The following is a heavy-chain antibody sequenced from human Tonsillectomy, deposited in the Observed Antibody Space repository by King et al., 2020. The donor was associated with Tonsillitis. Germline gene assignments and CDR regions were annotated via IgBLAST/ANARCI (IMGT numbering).Heavy chain of an antibody. V-gene: IGHV4-38-2*02. Sequence: QLQESGPGLVKPSETLSITCAVSGYSISSGYYWGWIRQPPGKGLEWIGSIYHSGSTYYNPSLKSRVTLSVDTSKNQFSLKLSSVTAADTAVYYCARDARYYDSRGYTYFFDYWGQGTLVTVSS. CDR2: IYHSGST. CDR1: GYSISSGYY. D-gene: IGHD3-22*01. CDR3: ARDARYYDSRGYTYFFDY. J-gene: IGHJ4*02.